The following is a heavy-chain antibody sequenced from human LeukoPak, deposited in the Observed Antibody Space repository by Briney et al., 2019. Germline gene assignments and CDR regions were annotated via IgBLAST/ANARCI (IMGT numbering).Heavy chain of an antibody. CDR1: GGSISSYY. V-gene: IGHV4-59*12. CDR2: IYYRGST. Sequence: SETLSLTCTVSGGSISSYYWSWIRQPPGKGLEWIGYIYYRGSTNYNPSLKSRVTISVDTSKNQFSLKLSSVTAADTAVYYCARSSNIVGATAPIDYWGQGTLVTVSS. CDR3: ARSSNIVGATAPIDY. D-gene: IGHD1-26*01. J-gene: IGHJ4*02.